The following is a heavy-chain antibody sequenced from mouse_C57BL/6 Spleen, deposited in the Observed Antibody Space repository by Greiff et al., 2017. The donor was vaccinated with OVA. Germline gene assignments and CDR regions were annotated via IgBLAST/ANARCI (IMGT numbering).Heavy chain of an antibody. V-gene: IGHV1-50*01. Sequence: QVQLQQPGAELVKPGASVKLSCKASGYTFTSYWMQWVKQRPGQGLEWIGEIDPSDSSTNYNQKFKGKATLTVDTSSSTAYLQLSSLTSADSAVYYCARFDGSSPGWYAYWGQGTLVTVSA. CDR2: IDPSDSST. CDR3: ARFDGSSPGWYAY. CDR1: GYTFTSYW. J-gene: IGHJ3*01. D-gene: IGHD1-1*01.